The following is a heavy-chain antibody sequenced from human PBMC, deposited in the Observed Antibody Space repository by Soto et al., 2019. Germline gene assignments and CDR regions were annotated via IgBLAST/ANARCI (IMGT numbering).Heavy chain of an antibody. CDR3: ARDSPNYLDAFDI. D-gene: IGHD1-7*01. V-gene: IGHV4-31*03. CDR2: IYYSGST. Sequence: PSETLSLTCTVSGGSISSGGYYWSWIRQHPGKGLEWIGYIYYSGSTYYNPSLKSRVTISVDTSKNQFSLKLSSVTAADTAVYYCARDSPNYLDAFDIWGQGTMVTVSS. J-gene: IGHJ3*02. CDR1: GGSISSGGYY.